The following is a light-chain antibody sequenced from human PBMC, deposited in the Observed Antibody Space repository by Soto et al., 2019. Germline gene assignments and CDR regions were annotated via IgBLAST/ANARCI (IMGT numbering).Light chain of an antibody. CDR2: DVS. J-gene: IGLJ1*01. V-gene: IGLV2-11*01. CDR1: SSDVGGYNY. Sequence: QSALTQPRSVSGSPGHSVTISCTGTSSDVGGYNYVSWYQQHPGKAPKLMIYDVSKRPSGVPDRFSGSKSGNTASLTISGLQAEDEADYYCCSYVGSYSDVFGIGTKLTVL. CDR3: CSYVGSYSDV.